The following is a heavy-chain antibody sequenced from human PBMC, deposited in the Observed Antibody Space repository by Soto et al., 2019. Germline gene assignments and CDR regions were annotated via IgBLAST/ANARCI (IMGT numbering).Heavy chain of an antibody. Sequence: ASVKVSCKASGYTFTSYGISWVRQAPGQGLEWMGWISAYNGNTNYAQKLKGRVTMTTNTSTSTAYMELRSLRSDDTAVYYCARDSSMITFGGVDYWGQGTLVTVSS. V-gene: IGHV1-18*01. D-gene: IGHD3-16*01. CDR3: ARDSSMITFGGVDY. J-gene: IGHJ4*02. CDR1: GYTFTSYG. CDR2: ISAYNGNT.